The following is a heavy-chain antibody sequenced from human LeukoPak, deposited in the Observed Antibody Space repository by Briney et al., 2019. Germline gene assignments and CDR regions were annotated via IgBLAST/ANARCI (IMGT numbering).Heavy chain of an antibody. CDR2: IKQDGDEK. Sequence: PGGSLRLSCAASGFTLSGYWMSWVRRAPGKGLEWVANIKQDGDEKYYVDSVKGRFTISKDNAKNSLYLQMNSLRAEDTAVYYCARSYYFDYWGQGTLVTVSS. J-gene: IGHJ4*02. CDR1: GFTLSGYW. CDR3: ARSYYFDY. V-gene: IGHV3-7*01.